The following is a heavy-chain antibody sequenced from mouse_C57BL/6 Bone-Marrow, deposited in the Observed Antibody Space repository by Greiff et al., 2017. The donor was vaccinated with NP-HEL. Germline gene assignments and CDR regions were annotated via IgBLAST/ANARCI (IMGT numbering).Heavy chain of an antibody. CDR1: GFTFSSYG. D-gene: IGHD1-1*01. CDR2: ISSGGSCT. Sequence: EVKLVESGGDLVKPGGSLKLSCAASGFTFSSYGMSWVRQTPDKRLEWVATISSGGSCTYYPDSVKGRFTISRDNAKNTLYLQMSSRKSEDTAMYYCARLRRITTVVAPFAYWGQGTLVTVSA. CDR3: ARLRRITTVVAPFAY. V-gene: IGHV5-6*01. J-gene: IGHJ3*01.